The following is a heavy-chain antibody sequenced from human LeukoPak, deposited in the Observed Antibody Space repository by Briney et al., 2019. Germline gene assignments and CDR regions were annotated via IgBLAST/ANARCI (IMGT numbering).Heavy chain of an antibody. CDR1: GGTFSSYA. CDR3: ARDSSFDWSDDY. Sequence: SVKVPCKASGGTFSSYAISWVRQAPGQGLEWMGRIIPILGIANYAQKFQGRVTITADKSTSTAYMELSSLRSEDTAVYYCARDSSFDWSDDYWGQGTLVTVSS. D-gene: IGHD3-9*01. V-gene: IGHV1-69*04. CDR2: IIPILGIA. J-gene: IGHJ4*02.